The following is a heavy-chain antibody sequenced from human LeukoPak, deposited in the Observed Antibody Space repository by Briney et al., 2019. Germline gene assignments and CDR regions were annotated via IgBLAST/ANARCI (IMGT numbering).Heavy chain of an antibody. Sequence: SETLSLTCAVYGGSFSAYYRSWIRQPPGKGLEWIGEINHSGSTNYNPSLKSRVTISVDTSKNQFSLKLSSVTAADTAVYYCARGSRATIWDYYYYYGMDVWGQGTTVTVSS. CDR1: GGSFSAYY. CDR3: ARGSRATIWDYYYYYGMDV. CDR2: INHSGST. D-gene: IGHD1-26*01. J-gene: IGHJ6*02. V-gene: IGHV4-34*01.